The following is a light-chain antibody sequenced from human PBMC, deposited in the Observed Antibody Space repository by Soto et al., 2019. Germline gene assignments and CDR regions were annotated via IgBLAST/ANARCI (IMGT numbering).Light chain of an antibody. CDR3: QQRSNWPPIT. J-gene: IGKJ5*01. CDR1: QSVSSY. V-gene: IGKV3-11*01. Sequence: EIVLTQSPATLSLSPGERATLSCRASQSVSSYLAWYQQKPGQAPRLLFYDASNRATGIPARFSGSGSGTDFTLTISSLEPEDCAVYYCQQRSNWPPITFGQGTRLEIK. CDR2: DAS.